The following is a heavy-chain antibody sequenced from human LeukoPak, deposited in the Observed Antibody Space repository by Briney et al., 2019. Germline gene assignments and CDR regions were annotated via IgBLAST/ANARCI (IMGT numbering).Heavy chain of an antibody. J-gene: IGHJ4*02. CDR3: AKDLVATNY. CDR1: GFTFSSYA. V-gene: IGHV3-23*01. Sequence: GGSLRLSCAASGFTFSSYAMSWVRPAPGKGLDSVSAISGSGGSTYYADSVKGRFTISRDNSKNTLYLQMNSLRAEDTAVYYCAKDLVATNYWGQGTLVTVSS. D-gene: IGHD5-12*01. CDR2: ISGSGGST.